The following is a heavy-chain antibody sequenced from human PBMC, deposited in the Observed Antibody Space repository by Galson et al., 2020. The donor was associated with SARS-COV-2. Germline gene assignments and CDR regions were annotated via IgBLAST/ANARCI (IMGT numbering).Heavy chain of an antibody. D-gene: IGHD3-22*01. CDR1: GGSFSDYY. CDR2: INHSGST. J-gene: IGHJ6*03. CDR3: ARSRQDVTMIVVAITSYYHYMDV. V-gene: IGHV4-34*01. Sequence: SETLSLTCAVYGGSFSDYYWSWIRQSPGKGLAWIGEINHSGSTKSSPSLRSRVTIAVDTSKNQFSLKLTSMTAADTAVYYCARSRQDVTMIVVAITSYYHYMDVWSKGTTVTISS.